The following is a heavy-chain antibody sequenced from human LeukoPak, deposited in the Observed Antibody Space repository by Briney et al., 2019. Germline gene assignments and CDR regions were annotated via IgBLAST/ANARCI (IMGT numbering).Heavy chain of an antibody. CDR3: ARQGYCSCCSCYPPLPVDY. V-gene: IGHV5-10-1*01. CDR1: GYSFTSYW. Sequence: GESLKISCKGSGYSFTSYWISWVRQMPGKGLEWMGRIDPSDSYTNYSPSFQGHVTISADKSISTAYLQWSSLKTSDTAMYYWARQGYCSCCSCYPPLPVDYWGQGTLVTVSS. J-gene: IGHJ4*02. D-gene: IGHD2-15*01. CDR2: IDPSDSYT.